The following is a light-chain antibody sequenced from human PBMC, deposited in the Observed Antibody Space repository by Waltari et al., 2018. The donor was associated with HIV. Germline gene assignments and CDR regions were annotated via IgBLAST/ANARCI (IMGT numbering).Light chain of an antibody. CDR3: MQATQFPRT. CDR1: GNRAHQAGNVY. Sequence: GLTQTRLDSRALGQSASISCTSSGNRAHQAGNVYLGWLHQRPGQPPRRLLYKIYKGISGVLEGFSGCGTGTDFPLQISRGEAEDVGVYYCMQATQFPRTLGPGTTGEI. J-gene: IGKJ4*02. V-gene: IGKV2-24*01. CDR2: KIY.